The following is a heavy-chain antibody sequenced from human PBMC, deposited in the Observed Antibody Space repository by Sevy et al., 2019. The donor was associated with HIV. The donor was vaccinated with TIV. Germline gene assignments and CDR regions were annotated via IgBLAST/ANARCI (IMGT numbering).Heavy chain of an antibody. V-gene: IGHV3-23*01. CDR2: ISGSGGST. CDR1: GLTFSSYA. D-gene: IGHD2-15*01. Sequence: GGSLRLSCAASGLTFSSYAMSWVRQAPGKGLEWVSAISGSGGSTYYADSVKGRFTISRDNSKNTLYLQMNSLRAEDTAVYYCGSCSGGSCYSSWFDPWGQGTLVTVSS. J-gene: IGHJ5*02. CDR3: GSCSGGSCYSSWFDP.